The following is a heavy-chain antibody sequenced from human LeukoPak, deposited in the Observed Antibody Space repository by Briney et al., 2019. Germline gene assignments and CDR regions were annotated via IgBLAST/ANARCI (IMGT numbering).Heavy chain of an antibody. CDR1: GGSFSGYY. CDR2: INHTGST. D-gene: IGHD5-24*01. V-gene: IGHV4-34*01. J-gene: IGHJ4*02. Sequence: SETLSLTCAVYGGSFSGYYWSWICQPPGKGLEWVGEINHTGSTNYNPSLESRVTISVDTSKNQFSLKLTSVTAADTAVYYCARGRDGYRNYWGQGTLVTVSS. CDR3: ARGRDGYRNY.